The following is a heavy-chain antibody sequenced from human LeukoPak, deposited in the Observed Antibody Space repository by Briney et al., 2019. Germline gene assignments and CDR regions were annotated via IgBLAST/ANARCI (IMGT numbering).Heavy chain of an antibody. V-gene: IGHV1-18*01. CDR3: ATYYDFWSGYYKGGLDY. CDR1: GYTFTSYG. J-gene: IGHJ4*02. Sequence: ASVKVSCKASGYTFTSYGISWVRQAPGQGLEWMGWISAYNGNTNYAQKLQGRVTMTEDTSTDTAYMELSSLRSEDTAVYYCATYYDFWSGYYKGGLDYWGQGTLVTVSS. D-gene: IGHD3-3*01. CDR2: ISAYNGNT.